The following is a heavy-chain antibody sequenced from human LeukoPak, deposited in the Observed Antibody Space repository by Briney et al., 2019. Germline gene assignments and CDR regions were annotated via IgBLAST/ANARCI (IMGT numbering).Heavy chain of an antibody. Sequence: GGSLRLSCAVSGFTVSGSYMTWVRQAPGKGLEWVSVIYSGGSTYYADSVKGRFTISRDNSRNTLYLKMNSLRAEDTAVYYCARGRDTSGYYYEAGDYFDYWGQGTLVTVSS. J-gene: IGHJ4*02. V-gene: IGHV3-53*01. CDR3: ARGRDTSGYYYEAGDYFDY. CDR1: GFTVSGSY. CDR2: IYSGGST. D-gene: IGHD3-22*01.